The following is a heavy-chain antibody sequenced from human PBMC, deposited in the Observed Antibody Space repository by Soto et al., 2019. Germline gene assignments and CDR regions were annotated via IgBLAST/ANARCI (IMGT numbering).Heavy chain of an antibody. Sequence: GGSLRLSCAASGFTFSSYSMNWVRQAPGKGLEWVSSISSSSSYIYYADSVKGRFTTSRDNAKNSLYLQMNSLRAEDTAVYYCASVDTAMVEDYGMDVWGQGTTVTVSS. CDR1: GFTFSSYS. CDR2: ISSSSSYI. D-gene: IGHD5-18*01. J-gene: IGHJ6*02. CDR3: ASVDTAMVEDYGMDV. V-gene: IGHV3-21*01.